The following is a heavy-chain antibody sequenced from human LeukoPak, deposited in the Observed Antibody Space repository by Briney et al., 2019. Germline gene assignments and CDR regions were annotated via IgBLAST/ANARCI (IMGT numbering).Heavy chain of an antibody. CDR2: ISSSSGYI. J-gene: IGHJ6*02. D-gene: IGHD3-3*01. CDR3: ARGALAYYDFWSGYYGGAGGMDV. Sequence: SGGSLRLSCAASGFTFSSYSMNWVRQAPGKGLEWVSSISSSSGYIYYADSVKGRFTISRDNAKNSLYLQMNSLRAEDTAVYYCARGALAYYDFWSGYYGGAGGMDVWGQGTTVTVSS. V-gene: IGHV3-21*01. CDR1: GFTFSSYS.